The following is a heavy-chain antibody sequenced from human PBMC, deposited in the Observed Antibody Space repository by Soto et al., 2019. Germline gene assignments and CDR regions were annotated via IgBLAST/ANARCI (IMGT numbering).Heavy chain of an antibody. D-gene: IGHD6-19*01. V-gene: IGHV1-24*01. CDR3: ATQTQWLVHYALAI. J-gene: IGHJ3*02. CDR2: FDPEDGET. Sequence: ASVKVSCKVSGYTLTELSMHWVRQAPGKGLEWMGGFDPEDGETIYAQKFQGRVTMTEDTSTDTAYMELSSLRSEDTAVYYCATQTQWLVHYALAIWGQGTMVTVSS. CDR1: GYTLTELS.